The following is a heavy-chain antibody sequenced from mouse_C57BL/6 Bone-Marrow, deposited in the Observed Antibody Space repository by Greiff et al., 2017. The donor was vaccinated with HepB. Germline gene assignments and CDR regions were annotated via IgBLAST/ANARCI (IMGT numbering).Heavy chain of an antibody. CDR1: GYTFTNYW. D-gene: IGHD1-1*01. Sequence: VQLQQSGAELVRPGTSVKMSCKASGYTFTNYWIGWAKQRPGHGLEWIGDIYPGGGYTNYNEKFKGKATLTADKSSSTSYMQFSSLTSEDSAIYSCARLPYYGSSSYYFDYWGQGTTLTVSS. J-gene: IGHJ2*01. CDR2: IYPGGGYT. V-gene: IGHV1-63*01. CDR3: ARLPYYGSSSYYFDY.